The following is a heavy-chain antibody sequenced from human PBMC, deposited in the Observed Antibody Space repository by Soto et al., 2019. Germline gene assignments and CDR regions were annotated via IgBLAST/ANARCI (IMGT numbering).Heavy chain of an antibody. Sequence: SETLSLTCTVSGGSISSGDYYWSWIRQPPGKGLEWIGYIYYSGSTYYNPSLKSRVTISVDTSKNQFSLKLSSVTAADTAVYYCERTQPWNHFDYWGQGTLVTVSS. J-gene: IGHJ4*02. CDR1: GGSISSGDYY. CDR2: IYYSGST. D-gene: IGHD5-18*01. CDR3: ERTQPWNHFDY. V-gene: IGHV4-30-4*01.